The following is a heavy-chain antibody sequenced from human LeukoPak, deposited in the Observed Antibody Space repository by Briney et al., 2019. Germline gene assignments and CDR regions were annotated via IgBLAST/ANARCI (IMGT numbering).Heavy chain of an antibody. J-gene: IGHJ5*02. D-gene: IGHD4-23*01. CDR1: GDPNSTAIFY. Sequence: SETLSLTCTVSGDPNSTAIFYWNWIRQHPGKGLEWIGYIYYTGDTFYNPSLKSRVTISLDTSENQFSLKMNSVTAADTAMYCCGKDGRNSISLGKGTRVTVSS. CDR2: IYYTGDT. V-gene: IGHV4-31*03. CDR3: GKDGRNSIS.